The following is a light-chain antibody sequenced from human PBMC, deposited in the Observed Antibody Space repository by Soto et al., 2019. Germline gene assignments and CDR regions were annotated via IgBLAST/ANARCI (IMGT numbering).Light chain of an antibody. V-gene: IGKV3-11*01. CDR2: QTS. J-gene: IGKJ1*01. CDR1: QYINTR. Sequence: EIVFTQSPATLYSFPVDRFTVAFRASQYINTRLAWYQHRPGQAPRLLIYQTSIRAAGIPARFSASGSGTDFTLTISDVQPEDFALYYCHQRQSWPRTFGQGTKVDIK. CDR3: HQRQSWPRT.